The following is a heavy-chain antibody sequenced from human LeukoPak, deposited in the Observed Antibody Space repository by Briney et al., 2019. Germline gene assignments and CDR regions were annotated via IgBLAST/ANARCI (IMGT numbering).Heavy chain of an antibody. D-gene: IGHD3-22*01. Sequence: GGSLRLSCAVSGITLSNYGMSWVRQAPGKGLEWVAGISDSAGRTKYADSVKGRFTISRDNPKITLYLQMNSLRAEDTAVYFCAKRGVVIRVILVGFHKEAYYFDSWGQGALVTVSS. CDR1: GITLSNYG. V-gene: IGHV3-23*01. CDR2: ISDSAGRT. CDR3: AKRGVVIRVILVGFHKEAYYFDS. J-gene: IGHJ4*02.